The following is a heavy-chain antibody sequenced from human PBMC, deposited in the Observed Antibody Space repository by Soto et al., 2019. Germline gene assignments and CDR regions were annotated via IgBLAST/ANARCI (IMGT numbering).Heavy chain of an antibody. D-gene: IGHD5-18*01. Sequence: KVSCKASGGTFSSYAISWVRQAPGQGLEWMGGIIPIFGTANYAQKFQGRVTITADESTGTAYMELSSLRSEDTAVYYCARGRGTIQLWRYYGMDVWGQGTTVTVSS. CDR3: ARGRGTIQLWRYYGMDV. CDR1: GGTFSSYA. J-gene: IGHJ6*02. CDR2: IIPIFGTA. V-gene: IGHV1-69*01.